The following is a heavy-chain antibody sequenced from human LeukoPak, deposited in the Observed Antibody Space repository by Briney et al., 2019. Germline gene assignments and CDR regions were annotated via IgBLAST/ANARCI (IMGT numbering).Heavy chain of an antibody. J-gene: IGHJ3*02. Sequence: GGSLRLSCAASGFTFSSYAMHWVRQAPGKGLEWVAVISYDGSNKYYADSVKGRFTISRDNSKNTLYLQMNSLRAGDTAVYYCARGMDAFDIWGQGTMVTVSS. V-gene: IGHV3-30-3*01. CDR3: ARGMDAFDI. CDR1: GFTFSSYA. CDR2: ISYDGSNK.